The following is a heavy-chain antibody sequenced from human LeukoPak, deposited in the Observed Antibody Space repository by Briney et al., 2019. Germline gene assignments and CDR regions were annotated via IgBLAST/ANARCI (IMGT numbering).Heavy chain of an antibody. CDR1: GITFSSYE. D-gene: IGHD5-18*01. CDR2: ISSSGGPI. V-gene: IGHV3-48*03. Sequence: PGGSLRLSCVASGITFSSYEMNWVRQALGKGLEWISCISSSGGPIYYADSVKGRFTISRDNAKNSLYLQMNSLRAEDTAVYYCARGFRDTAMFLDYWGQGTLVTVSS. CDR3: ARGFRDTAMFLDY. J-gene: IGHJ4*02.